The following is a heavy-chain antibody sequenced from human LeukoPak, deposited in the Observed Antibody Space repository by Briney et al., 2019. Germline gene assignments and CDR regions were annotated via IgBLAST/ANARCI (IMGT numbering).Heavy chain of an antibody. V-gene: IGHV1-2*02. D-gene: IGHD5-18*01. CDR2: INPNSGGT. CDR3: ARGQRREPDTAMDY. CDR1: GYTFTGYY. Sequence: ASVKVSCKASGYTFTGYYMHWVRQAPAQGLEWMGWINPNSGGTNYAQKFQGRVTMNRDTSISTAYMEVRRLRSDDTAVYYCARGQRREPDTAMDYWGQGTLVTVSS. J-gene: IGHJ4*02.